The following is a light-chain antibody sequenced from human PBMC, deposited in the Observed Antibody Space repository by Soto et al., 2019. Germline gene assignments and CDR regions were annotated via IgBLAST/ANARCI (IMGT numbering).Light chain of an antibody. J-gene: IGKJ5*01. V-gene: IGKV3-20*01. CDR1: QSVSSSY. Sequence: EIVLTQSPGTISLPPLERPKLSCRASQSVSSSYLAWYQQKPGQPPRLLIYGASSRATGIPDRFSGSGSGTDFTLTISRLEPEDFAVFYCQHYDSLPITCGQGPRREIK. CDR2: GAS. CDR3: QHYDSLPIT.